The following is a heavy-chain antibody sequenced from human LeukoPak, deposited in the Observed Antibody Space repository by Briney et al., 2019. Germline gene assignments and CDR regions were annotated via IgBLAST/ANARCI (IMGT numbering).Heavy chain of an antibody. CDR3: ARETPGAGRFDY. J-gene: IGHJ4*02. V-gene: IGHV4-59*01. CDR1: GGSINYYY. Sequence: SETLSLTCTVSGGSINYYYWMWIRQPPGKGLEWIGYIYYSGGTHYNPSLKSRVTMLVDTSKNQFSLKLTAVTAADTAVYYCARETPGAGRFDYWGQGSLVTVSS. D-gene: IGHD7-27*01. CDR2: IYYSGGT.